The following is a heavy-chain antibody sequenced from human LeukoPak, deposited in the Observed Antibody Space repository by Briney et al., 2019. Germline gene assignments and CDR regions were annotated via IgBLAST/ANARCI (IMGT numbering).Heavy chain of an antibody. Sequence: SETLSLTCTVSGGSISSYYWSWIRQPPGKGLEWIGYIYTSGSTNYNPSLKSRVTISVDTSKNQFSLKLSSVTAADTAVYYCAREEEQMARGLDPWGQGALVTVSS. CDR3: AREEEQMARGLDP. CDR2: IYTSGST. D-gene: IGHD5-24*01. V-gene: IGHV4-4*09. CDR1: GGSISSYY. J-gene: IGHJ5*02.